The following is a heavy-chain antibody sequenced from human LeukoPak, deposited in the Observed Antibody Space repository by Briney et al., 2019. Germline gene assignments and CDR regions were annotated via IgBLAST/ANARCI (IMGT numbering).Heavy chain of an antibody. CDR3: ARDYGGSCPPSLDY. CDR1: GVSIINSY. J-gene: IGHJ4*02. D-gene: IGHD2-15*01. Sequence: SETLSLTCTVSGVSIINSYWSWIRQPAGKGLEWIGHIFGSGITNYDPSLKSRVTMSVDTTKNQFSLKLSSVTAADTAVYYCARDYGGSCPPSLDYWGQGTLVTVSS. V-gene: IGHV4-4*07. CDR2: IFGSGIT.